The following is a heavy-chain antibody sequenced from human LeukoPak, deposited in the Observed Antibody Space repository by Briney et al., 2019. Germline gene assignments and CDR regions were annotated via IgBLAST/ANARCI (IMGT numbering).Heavy chain of an antibody. Sequence: GRSLRLSCATSGFTFSNHAMHWVRQAPGKGLEWVAVISDDGSSKYYADSVKGRFTISRDNSKNTLYLQMNSLRAEDTAVYYCAKRAGATDPHFDYWGQGTLVTVSS. J-gene: IGHJ4*02. CDR1: GFTFSNHA. V-gene: IGHV3-30*04. CDR3: AKRAGATDPHFDY. CDR2: ISDDGSSK. D-gene: IGHD1-26*01.